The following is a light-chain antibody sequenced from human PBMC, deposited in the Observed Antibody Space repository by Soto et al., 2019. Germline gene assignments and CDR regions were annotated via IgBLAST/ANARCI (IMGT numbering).Light chain of an antibody. CDR2: GDS. J-gene: IGLJ2*01. Sequence: SYELTHPPSVSVAPGQTARITWERNNIGSKSVHWYQQKPGQAPVLVVYGDSDRPSGNPERFSGSNSENTATLTITRVEAGDEADYYCQVWDSSSDHVVFGGGTKVTAL. CDR3: QVWDSSSDHVV. CDR1: NIGSKS. V-gene: IGLV3-21*02.